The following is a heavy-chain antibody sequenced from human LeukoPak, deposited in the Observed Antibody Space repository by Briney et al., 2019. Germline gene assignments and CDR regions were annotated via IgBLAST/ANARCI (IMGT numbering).Heavy chain of an antibody. V-gene: IGHV1-8*01. CDR2: MNSNCGNK. CDR1: VYTFTSYD. J-gene: IGHJ6*02. CDR3: AGTGLRYSSSWTVLSYYYYGMDV. Sequence: GASVNVSCKASVYTFTSYDINWVRQPTGQGLEWMGWMNSNCGNKGYAQKFQDRVTMTRNTSISTAYMELSSLRSEDTAVYYCAGTGLRYSSSWTVLSYYYYGMDVWGQGTTVTVSS. D-gene: IGHD6-13*01.